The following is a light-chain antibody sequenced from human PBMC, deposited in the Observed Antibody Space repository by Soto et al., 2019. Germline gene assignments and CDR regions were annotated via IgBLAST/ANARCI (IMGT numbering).Light chain of an antibody. Sequence: SGLTQSPVPLSLSPGERATVSCRASQSVSSNLAWYQQKPGQAPRLLIYGASTRATGIPARFSGSGSGTEFTLTISSLQSEDFAVYYCQQYNNGPPWPFGQGTKVDIK. CDR2: GAS. CDR3: QQYNNGPPWP. V-gene: IGKV3-15*01. CDR1: QSVSSN. J-gene: IGKJ1*01.